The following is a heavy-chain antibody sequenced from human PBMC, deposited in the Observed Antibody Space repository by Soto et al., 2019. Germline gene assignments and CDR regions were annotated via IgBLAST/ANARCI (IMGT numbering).Heavy chain of an antibody. J-gene: IGHJ4*02. CDR1: GGTISSYY. CDR3: ASRVTMVREDIYYFDY. V-gene: IGHV4-59*01. D-gene: IGHD3-10*01. CDR2: IYYSGST. Sequence: PSETLSLTCTVSGGTISSYYWSWIRQPPGKGLEWIGYIYYSGSTNYNPSLKSRVTISVDTSKNQFSLKLSSVTAADTAVYYCASRVTMVREDIYYFDYWGQGTLVTVSS.